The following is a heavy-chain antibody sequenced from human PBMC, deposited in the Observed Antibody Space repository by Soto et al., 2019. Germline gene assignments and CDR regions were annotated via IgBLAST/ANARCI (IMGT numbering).Heavy chain of an antibody. Sequence: PGGSLRLSCAASGFTFSSYGMHWVRQAPGKGLEWVAVIWYDGSNKYYADSVKGRFTISRDNSKNTLYLQMNSLRAEDTAVYYCARDIAGSGSTMGYWGQGTLVTVSS. J-gene: IGHJ4*02. D-gene: IGHD3-22*01. CDR2: IWYDGSNK. CDR3: ARDIAGSGSTMGY. V-gene: IGHV3-33*01. CDR1: GFTFSSYG.